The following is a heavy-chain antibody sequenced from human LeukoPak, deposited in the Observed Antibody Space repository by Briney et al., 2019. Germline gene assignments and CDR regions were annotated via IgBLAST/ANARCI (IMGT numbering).Heavy chain of an antibody. CDR2: IKQDGSEK. J-gene: IGHJ5*02. V-gene: IGHV3-7*01. CDR3: ARDHRKYSSGWLPHPRFDP. D-gene: IGHD6-19*01. Sequence: SGGSLRLSCAASGFTFSSYWMSWVRQAPGKGLEWVANIKQDGSEKYYVDSVKGRFTISRDNAKNSLYLQMNSLRAEDTAVYYCARDHRKYSSGWLPHPRFDPWGQGTLVTVSS. CDR1: GFTFSSYW.